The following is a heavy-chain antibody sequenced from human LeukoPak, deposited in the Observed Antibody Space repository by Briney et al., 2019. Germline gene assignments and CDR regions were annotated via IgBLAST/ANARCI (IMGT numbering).Heavy chain of an antibody. CDR1: GFTFSSYE. Sequence: PGGSLRLSCAASGFTFSSYEMNWVRQAPGKGLEWVSYISSSDSTIYYADSVKGRFTISRDNSKNTLSLQMNSVRPDDTAVYYCAKDRYGDYGPFDNWGQGTMVTVSS. V-gene: IGHV3-48*03. CDR2: ISSSDSTI. J-gene: IGHJ3*02. CDR3: AKDRYGDYGPFDN. D-gene: IGHD4-17*01.